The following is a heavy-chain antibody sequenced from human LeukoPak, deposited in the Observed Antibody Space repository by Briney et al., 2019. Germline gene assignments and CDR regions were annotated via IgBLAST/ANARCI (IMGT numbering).Heavy chain of an antibody. Sequence: GGSLRLSCAASGFAFSSYSMNWVRHAPWKGLEWVSSISSSSSYIYYADSVKGRFTISRDNAKNSLYLQMNSLRAEDTAVYYCARDWAPDSVMVRGVLGYWGQGTLVTVSS. CDR1: GFAFSSYS. J-gene: IGHJ4*02. CDR2: ISSSSSYI. D-gene: IGHD3-10*01. V-gene: IGHV3-21*01. CDR3: ARDWAPDSVMVRGVLGY.